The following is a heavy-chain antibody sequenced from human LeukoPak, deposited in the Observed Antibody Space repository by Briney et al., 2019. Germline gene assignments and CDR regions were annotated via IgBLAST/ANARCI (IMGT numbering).Heavy chain of an antibody. J-gene: IGHJ4*02. Sequence: GGSLRLSCAASGFTFSSYWMSWVRQAPGKGLEWVANIKQDGSEKYYVDSVKGRFTISRDNAKNSLYLQMNSLRAEDTAVYYCARRLAVANVGYFDYWGQGTLVTVSS. CDR1: GFTFSSYW. CDR3: ARRLAVANVGYFDY. D-gene: IGHD6-19*01. V-gene: IGHV3-7*05. CDR2: IKQDGSEK.